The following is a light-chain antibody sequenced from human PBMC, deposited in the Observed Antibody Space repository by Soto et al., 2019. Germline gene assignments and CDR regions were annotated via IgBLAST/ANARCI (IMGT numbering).Light chain of an antibody. CDR2: GNT. Sequence: QSVLTQPPLVSGAPGQRVTISCTGSSSNIGAGYDVHWYHHLPGTAPKLLIYGNTNRPSGISDRFSASKSGSSASLAITGLQAEDEADYYCQSYDSSLRAWVFGGGTKLTVL. V-gene: IGLV1-40*01. CDR1: SSNIGAGYD. J-gene: IGLJ3*02. CDR3: QSYDSSLRAWV.